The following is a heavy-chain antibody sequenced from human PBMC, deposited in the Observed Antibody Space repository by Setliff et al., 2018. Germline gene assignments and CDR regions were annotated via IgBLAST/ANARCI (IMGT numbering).Heavy chain of an antibody. D-gene: IGHD6-19*01. J-gene: IGHJ3*02. V-gene: IGHV1-18*01. CDR3: ARRPIALAGYRKGAFDI. CDR1: GYTFTRYG. CDR2: VSTYNGDT. Sequence: GASVKVSCKASGYTFTRYGISWVRQAPGQGLEWLGWVSTYNGDTKSAQKFRGRVTMTTDISTSTVYMELRTLRSDDTAVYYCARRPIALAGYRKGAFDIWGQGTMVTVSS.